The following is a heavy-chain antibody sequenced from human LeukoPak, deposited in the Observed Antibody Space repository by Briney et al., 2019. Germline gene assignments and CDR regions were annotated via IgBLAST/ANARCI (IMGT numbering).Heavy chain of an antibody. CDR3: ARDLSSTPNWELDH. Sequence: ASVKVSCKASGYTFSGYFVHWVRQAPGQGLEWMGRINAGSGDTEFAQKLQGRVTMTRDTFVSTAYMEVSGLTSDDTAMYYCARDLSSTPNWELDHWGQGTLVTVSS. CDR1: GYTFSGYF. V-gene: IGHV1-2*06. D-gene: IGHD1-1*01. CDR2: INAGSGDT. J-gene: IGHJ4*02.